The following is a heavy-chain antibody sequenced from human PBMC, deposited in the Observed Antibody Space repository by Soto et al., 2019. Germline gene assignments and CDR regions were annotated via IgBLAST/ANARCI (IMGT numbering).Heavy chain of an antibody. CDR1: GGSISSGGYY. D-gene: IGHD3-10*01. CDR3: ARERITMVRGVIITYNAAYNWFDP. J-gene: IGHJ5*02. V-gene: IGHV4-31*03. Sequence: SETLSLTCTVSGGSISSGGYYWSWIRQHPGKGLEWIGYIYYSGSTYYNPSLKSRVTISVDTSKNQFSLKLSSVTAADTAVYYCARERITMVRGVIITYNAAYNWFDPWGKGTLVTVSS. CDR2: IYYSGST.